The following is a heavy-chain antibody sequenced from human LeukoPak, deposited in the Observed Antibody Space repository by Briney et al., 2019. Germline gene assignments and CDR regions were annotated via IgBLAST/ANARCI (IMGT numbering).Heavy chain of an antibody. Sequence: ASVKVSCKASGYTFTCYYMHWVRQAPGQGLEWMGWINPNSGGTNYAQKFQGRVTMTMDTSISTAYMELSRLRSDDTAVYYCARDFANRAVAGALGYWGQGTLVTVSS. D-gene: IGHD6-19*01. CDR1: GYTFTCYY. CDR2: INPNSGGT. CDR3: ARDFANRAVAGALGY. V-gene: IGHV1-2*02. J-gene: IGHJ4*02.